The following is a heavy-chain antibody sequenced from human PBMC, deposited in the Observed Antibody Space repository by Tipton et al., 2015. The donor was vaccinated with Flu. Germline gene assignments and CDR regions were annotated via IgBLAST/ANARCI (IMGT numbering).Heavy chain of an antibody. Sequence: QSGAEVKKPGASVKVSCKASGYTFTSYDINWVRQATGQGLEWMGWMNPNSGNTGYAQKFQGRVTMTRNTSISTAYMELSSLRSEDTAVYYCARSGRVGRGGLVVPAAIDYWGQGTLVTVSS. CDR1: GYTFTSYD. CDR3: ARSGRVGRGGLVVPAAIDY. D-gene: IGHD2-2*01. J-gene: IGHJ4*02. CDR2: MNPNSGNT. V-gene: IGHV1-8*01.